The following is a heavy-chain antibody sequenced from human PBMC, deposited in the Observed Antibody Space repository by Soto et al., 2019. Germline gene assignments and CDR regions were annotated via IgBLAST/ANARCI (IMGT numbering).Heavy chain of an antibody. CDR2: IRSKASNYAT. J-gene: IGHJ4*02. CDR1: GFSFSVSS. Sequence: EVQLVESGGGLVQPGGSMRLSCAASGFSFSVSSMHWVRQASGKGLEWLGRIRSKASNYATTYSESVRGRFIISRDDSQVTMFLQMNSLRTEDTAMYYCAIEAAGFGHWGQGTLVTVSS. V-gene: IGHV3-73*01. CDR3: AIEAAGFGH. D-gene: IGHD6-13*01.